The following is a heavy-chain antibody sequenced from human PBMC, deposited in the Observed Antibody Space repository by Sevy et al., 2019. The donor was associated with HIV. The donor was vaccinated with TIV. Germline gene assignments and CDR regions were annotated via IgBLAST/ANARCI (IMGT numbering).Heavy chain of an antibody. J-gene: IGHJ3*01. CDR1: GFTFNTHV. CDR3: AKVLNPALESMMEVTVRSLKGFDV. CDR2: ISGFGNT. V-gene: IGHV3-23*01. Sequence: GGSLRLSCVASGFTFNTHVMNWVRQAPGKGLEWVSSISGFGNTYYVDSVRGRFTISRDNATNTLYQQMNSLRADDTAVYDCAKVLNPALESMMEVTVRSLKGFDVWGQGTMVTVSS. D-gene: IGHD3-22*01.